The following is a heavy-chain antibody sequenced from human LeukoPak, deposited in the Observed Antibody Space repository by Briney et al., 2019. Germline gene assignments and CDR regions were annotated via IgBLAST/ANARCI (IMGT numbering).Heavy chain of an antibody. J-gene: IGHJ6*02. CDR1: GFTFSSYW. D-gene: IGHD5-18*01. V-gene: IGHV3-7*01. Sequence: PGGSLRLSCAASGFTFSSYWMSWVRQAPGKGLEWVANIKQDGSEKYYVDSVKGRFTISRDNAKNSLYLQMNSLRAEDTAVYYCAKDHGYSYGLYYYGMDVWGQGTTVTVSS. CDR2: IKQDGSEK. CDR3: AKDHGYSYGLYYYGMDV.